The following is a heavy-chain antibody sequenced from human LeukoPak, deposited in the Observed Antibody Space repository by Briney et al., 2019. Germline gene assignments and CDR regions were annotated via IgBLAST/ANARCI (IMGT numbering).Heavy chain of an antibody. CDR1: GGFFSGYY. V-gene: IGHV4-34*01. J-gene: IGHJ5*02. CDR2: INHSGST. D-gene: IGHD6-19*01. CDR3: AREWDSSGWYSFSWFDP. Sequence: WETLSLTCAVYGGFFSGYYWSWIRQPPGKGLEWIREINHSGSTNYNPSLKSRGTISVDTSKNQFSLKLSSVPAADTAVYYCAREWDSSGWYSFSWFDPWGQGTLVTVSS.